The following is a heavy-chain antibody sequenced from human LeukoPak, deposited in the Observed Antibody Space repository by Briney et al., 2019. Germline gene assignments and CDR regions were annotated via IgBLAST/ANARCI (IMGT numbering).Heavy chain of an antibody. V-gene: IGHV4-59*01. Sequence: PSETLSLTCTVSGGSISSYYWSWIRQPPGKGLEWIGYIYYSGSTNYNPSLKSRVTISVDTSKNQFSLKLSSVTAADTAVYYGARGYCSGGSCPSGWFDPWGQGTLVTVSS. J-gene: IGHJ5*02. CDR1: GGSISSYY. CDR2: IYYSGST. D-gene: IGHD2-15*01. CDR3: ARGYCSGGSCPSGWFDP.